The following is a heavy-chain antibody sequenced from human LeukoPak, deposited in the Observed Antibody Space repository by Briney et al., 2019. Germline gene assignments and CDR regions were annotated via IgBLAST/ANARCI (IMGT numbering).Heavy chain of an antibody. CDR1: GGSFSGYY. J-gene: IGHJ6*03. V-gene: IGHV4-34*01. Sequence: SETLSLTCAVYGGSFSGYYWSWIRQPPGKGLEWIGEINHSGSTNYNPSLKSRVTISVDTSKNQFSPKLSSVTAADTAVYYCARLYWRYMDVWGKGTTVTVSS. D-gene: IGHD1-1*01. CDR2: INHSGST. CDR3: ARLYWRYMDV.